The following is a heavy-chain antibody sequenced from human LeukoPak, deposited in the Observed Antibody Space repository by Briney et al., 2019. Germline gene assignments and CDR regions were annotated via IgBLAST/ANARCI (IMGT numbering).Heavy chain of an antibody. D-gene: IGHD3-22*01. CDR1: GFTFSSYG. J-gene: IGHJ4*02. Sequence: GRSLRLSCAASGFTFSSYGMHWVRQAPGKGLEWVAVIWYDGSNKYYADSVKGRFTISRDNSKNTLYMQMNSLRAEDTAVYYCAKEESYDSCGYIGDYWGQGTLVTVSS. V-gene: IGHV3-33*06. CDR3: AKEESYDSCGYIGDY. CDR2: IWYDGSNK.